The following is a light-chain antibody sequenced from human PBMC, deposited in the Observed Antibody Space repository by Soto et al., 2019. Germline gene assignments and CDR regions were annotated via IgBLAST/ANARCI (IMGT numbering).Light chain of an antibody. CDR2: GNT. J-gene: IGLJ1*01. CDR3: QSYDRSLRGYV. V-gene: IGLV2-14*03. CDR1: SSDIGAYDY. Sequence: QSALTQPASLSGSPGQSITISCTGTSSDIGAYDYVSWFQQHPGTAPKLLIYGNTIRPSGVPDRFSGSKSGTSASLAITGLQAEDEADYYCQSYDRSLRGYVFGTGTKVTVL.